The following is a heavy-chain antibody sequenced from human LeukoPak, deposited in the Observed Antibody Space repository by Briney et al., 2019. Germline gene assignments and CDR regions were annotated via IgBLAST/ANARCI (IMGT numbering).Heavy chain of an antibody. J-gene: IGHJ4*02. V-gene: IGHV1-2*02. Sequence: ASVKVPCKASRHAFTAYYIHWVRQAPGQGLEWMGWINPTSGGTKFAQKFQGRVTMTRDTSSSTAYMELSRLRSDDTAMYYCAKDQGRGYTYGLYYFDYWGQGTLVTVSS. CDR1: RHAFTAYY. CDR3: AKDQGRGYTYGLYYFDY. D-gene: IGHD5-18*01. CDR2: INPTSGGT.